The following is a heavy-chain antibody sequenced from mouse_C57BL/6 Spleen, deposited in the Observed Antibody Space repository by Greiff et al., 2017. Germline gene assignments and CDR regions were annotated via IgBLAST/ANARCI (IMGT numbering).Heavy chain of an antibody. CDR3: ARGYDAWFAY. CDR2: ISSGSSTI. CDR1: GFTFSDYG. J-gene: IGHJ3*01. V-gene: IGHV5-17*01. D-gene: IGHD2-2*01. Sequence: EVKLMESGGGLVKPGGSLKLSCAASGFTFSDYGMHWVRQAPEKGLEWVAYISSGSSTIYYADTVKGRFTISRDNAKNTLFLQMTSLRSEDTAMYYCARGYDAWFAYWGQGTLVTVSA.